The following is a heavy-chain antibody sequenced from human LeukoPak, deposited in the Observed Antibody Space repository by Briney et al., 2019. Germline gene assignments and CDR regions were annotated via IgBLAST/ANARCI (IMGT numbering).Heavy chain of an antibody. Sequence: GGSLRLSCVVSGFRFSNAWMNWVRQAPGKGLEWVSVIGTAGDTYYADSVKGRFTISRENAKNSLYLQMNSLRAGDTAVYYCARGSVRVGMDVWGQGTTVTVSS. D-gene: IGHD6-13*01. CDR1: GFRFSNAW. CDR2: IGTAGDT. CDR3: ARGSVRVGMDV. V-gene: IGHV3-13*01. J-gene: IGHJ6*02.